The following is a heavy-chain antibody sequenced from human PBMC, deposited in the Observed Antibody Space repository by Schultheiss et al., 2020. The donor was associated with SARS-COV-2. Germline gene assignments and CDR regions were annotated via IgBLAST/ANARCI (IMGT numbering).Heavy chain of an antibody. CDR1: GYTFTSYD. V-gene: IGHV1-8*01. CDR2: MNPNSGNT. J-gene: IGHJ6*02. CDR3: ARDLSYSSSLYYYYGMDV. D-gene: IGHD6-13*01. Sequence: ASVKVSCKASGYTFTSYDINWVRQATGQGLEWMGWMNPNSGNTGYAQKFQGRVTITADESTSTAYMELSSLRSEDTAVYYCARDLSYSSSLYYYYGMDVWGQGTTVTVSS.